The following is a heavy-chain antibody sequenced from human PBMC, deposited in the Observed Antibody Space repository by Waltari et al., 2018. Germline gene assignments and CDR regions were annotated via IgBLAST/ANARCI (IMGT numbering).Heavy chain of an antibody. D-gene: IGHD1-1*01. V-gene: IGHV3-74*03. Sequence: EEQLVESGGGLVQPGDSLRLSFAASGFTFSSFWPTWVRQAPGKGPLWVSRISTDASDTTYADSVKGRFTISRDNARNTLYLQMNRLRAEDTAVYFCARVSRRTYRSPVPGRHYYYGMDVWGQGTTVTVSS. CDR1: GFTFSSFW. CDR2: ISTDASDT. J-gene: IGHJ6*02. CDR3: ARVSRRTYRSPVPGRHYYYGMDV.